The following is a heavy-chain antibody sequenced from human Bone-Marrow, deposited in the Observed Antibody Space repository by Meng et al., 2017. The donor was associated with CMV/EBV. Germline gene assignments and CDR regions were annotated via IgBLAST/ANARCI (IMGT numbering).Heavy chain of an antibody. CDR2: IQVIGHT. D-gene: IGHD3-16*01. CDR1: GASIKNDN. CDR3: AGSRPGGGACDY. J-gene: IGHJ4*02. Sequence: VWIQESGPGLVTPSETLSLTCIASGASIKNDNWNWVRQPAGQGLEWIGLIQVIGHTVYNPSLKSRVTVSLDASKSQFSLTLNSVTAADTATYYCAGSRPGGGACDYWGQGILVTVSS. V-gene: IGHV4-4*07.